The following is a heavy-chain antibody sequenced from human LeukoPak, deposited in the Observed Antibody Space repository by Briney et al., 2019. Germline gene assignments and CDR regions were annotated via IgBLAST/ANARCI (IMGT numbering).Heavy chain of an antibody. CDR2: IYYSGST. CDR1: GGSISSSSYY. D-gene: IGHD7-27*01. CDR3: ARDSQNWDFDY. Sequence: PSETLSLTCTVSGGSISSSSYYWGWIRQPPGKGLEWIGSIYYSGSTYYNPSLKSRVTISVDTSKNQFSLKLSSVTAADTAVYYCARDSQNWDFDYWGQGTLVTVSS. V-gene: IGHV4-39*07. J-gene: IGHJ4*02.